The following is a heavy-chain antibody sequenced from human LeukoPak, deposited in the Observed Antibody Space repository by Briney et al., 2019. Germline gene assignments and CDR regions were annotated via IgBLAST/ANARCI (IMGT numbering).Heavy chain of an antibody. CDR2: IDPSSTYI. D-gene: IGHD5-12*01. V-gene: IGHV3-21*01. Sequence: PGGSLRLSCAASGFTFRSYSMNWVRQAPGKGLEWVSAIDPSSTYIYYADSVKGRFTISRDNAENSLYLQMNSLRVEDTAVYYCARVNSGYDRRFDPWGQGTLVTVSS. J-gene: IGHJ5*02. CDR1: GFTFRSYS. CDR3: ARVNSGYDRRFDP.